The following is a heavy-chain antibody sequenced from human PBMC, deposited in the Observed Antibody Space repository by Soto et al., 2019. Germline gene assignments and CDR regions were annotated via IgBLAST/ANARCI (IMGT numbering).Heavy chain of an antibody. D-gene: IGHD2-2*01. CDR3: SKISCSITNCYVVSGAGSYFDS. J-gene: IGHJ4*02. V-gene: IGHV3-23*04. Sequence: EVHLVESGGGLVQPGGSLRLSCAASGFTFSTQGMSWVRQAPGKGLEWASARSGSRGGTYYDDSVKGRFTISRHNSKNTLYLQINRLRAEDTAVYYCSKISCSITNCYVVSGAGSYFDSWGQGTLVIVSS. CDR2: RSGSRGGT. CDR1: GFTFSTQG.